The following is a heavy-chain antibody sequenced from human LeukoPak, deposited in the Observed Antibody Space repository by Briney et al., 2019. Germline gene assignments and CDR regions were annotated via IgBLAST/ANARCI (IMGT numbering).Heavy chain of an antibody. CDR3: ARSYGYGPYYYYGMDV. CDR2: IYYSGST. CDR1: GGSISSYY. D-gene: IGHD5-18*01. Sequence: SETLSLTCTVSGGSISSYYWSWFRQPPGKGLEWIGYIYYSGSTNYNPSLKSRVTISVDTSKNQFSLKLSSVTAADTAVYYCARSYGYGPYYYYGMDVWGQGTTVTVSS. J-gene: IGHJ6*02. V-gene: IGHV4-59*01.